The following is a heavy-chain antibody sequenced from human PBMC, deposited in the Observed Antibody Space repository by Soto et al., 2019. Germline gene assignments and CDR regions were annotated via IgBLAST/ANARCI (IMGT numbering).Heavy chain of an antibody. CDR1: GFTFGDYA. CDR2: IRSKAYGGTT. CDR3: TRDTGIAVAGTFDY. Sequence: GGSLRLSCTASGFTFGDYAMSWVRQAPGKGLEWVGFIRSKAYGGTTEYAASVKGRFTISRDDSKSIAYLQMNSLKTEDTAVYYCTRDTGIAVAGTFDYWGQGTLVTVSS. V-gene: IGHV3-49*04. D-gene: IGHD6-19*01. J-gene: IGHJ4*02.